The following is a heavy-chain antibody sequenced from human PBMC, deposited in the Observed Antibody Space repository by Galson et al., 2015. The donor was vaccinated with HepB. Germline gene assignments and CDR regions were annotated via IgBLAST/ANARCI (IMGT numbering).Heavy chain of an antibody. CDR3: ARASDLDY. V-gene: IGHV3-48*01. J-gene: IGHJ4*02. D-gene: IGHD2-2*01. CDR2: ISSSSSII. CDR1: GFRFYSYS. Sequence: SLRLSCAASGFRFYSYSMNWVRQTPGKGLGWVSYISSSSSIINYADSMKGRLTISRDNAKNSLYLQMNSLRAEDTAVYYCARASDLDYWGQGSLVTVSS.